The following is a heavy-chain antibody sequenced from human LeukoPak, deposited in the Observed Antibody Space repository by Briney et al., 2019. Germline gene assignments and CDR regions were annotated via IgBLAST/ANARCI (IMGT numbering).Heavy chain of an antibody. CDR3: AGGYCSSTSCPHTTQHYYYGMDV. J-gene: IGHJ6*02. CDR2: INPNSGGT. V-gene: IGHV1-2*02. CDR1: GYTFTGYY. D-gene: IGHD2-2*01. Sequence: ASVKVSCKASGYTFTGYYMHWVRQAPGRGLEWMGWINPNSGGTNYAQKFQGRVTMTRDTSISTAYMELSRLRSDDTAVYYCAGGYCSSTSCPHTTQHYYYGMDVWGQGTTVTVSS.